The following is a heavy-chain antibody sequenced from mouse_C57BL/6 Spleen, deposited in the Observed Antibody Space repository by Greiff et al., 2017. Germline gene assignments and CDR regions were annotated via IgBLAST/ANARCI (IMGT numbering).Heavy chain of an antibody. CDR2: IDPSDSET. CDR3: ARKGASSGFGFAY. CDR1: GYTFTSYW. D-gene: IGHD3-2*02. Sequence: QVQLQQPGAELVRPGSSVKLSCKASGYTFTSYWMHWVKQRPIQGLEWIGNIDPSDSETHYNQKFKDKATLTVDKSSSTAYMQLSSLTSEDSAVYYCARKGASSGFGFAYWGQGTLVTVSA. V-gene: IGHV1-52*01. J-gene: IGHJ3*01.